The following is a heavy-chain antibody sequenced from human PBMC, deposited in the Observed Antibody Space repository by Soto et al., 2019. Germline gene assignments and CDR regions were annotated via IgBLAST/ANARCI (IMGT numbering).Heavy chain of an antibody. V-gene: IGHV4-30-4*01. J-gene: IGHJ4*02. CDR3: VTVNLVGAAYYFDY. CDR1: GGSIRNGDYY. Sequence: SETLSLTCTVSGGSIRNGDYYWGWIRQPPGKGLEWIGYVYYSGTTYSHPSLNSRVSISVDASENQFSLRLTSVTAADTAVYYCVTVNLVGAAYYFDYWGPGTLVTVSS. CDR2: VYYSGTT. D-gene: IGHD1-26*01.